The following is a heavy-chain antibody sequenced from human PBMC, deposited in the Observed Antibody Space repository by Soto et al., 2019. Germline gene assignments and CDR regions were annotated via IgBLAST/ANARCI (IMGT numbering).Heavy chain of an antibody. CDR3: AYGGSCDY. CDR2: ISTSGSTI. Sequence: EVQLVEAGGGLVQPGGSLRLSCAASGFSFNTYEMNWVRQAPGKGLEWVSYISTSGSTIYYADSVKGRFTISRDNGKNSLYLQMNSLRAEDTAVYYCAYGGSCDYWGQGTQVTVSS. V-gene: IGHV3-48*03. D-gene: IGHD1-26*01. CDR1: GFSFNTYE. J-gene: IGHJ4*02.